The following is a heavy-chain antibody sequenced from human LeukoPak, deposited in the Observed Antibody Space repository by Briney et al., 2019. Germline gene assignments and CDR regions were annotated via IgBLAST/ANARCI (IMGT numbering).Heavy chain of an antibody. V-gene: IGHV3-7*01. J-gene: IGHJ6*03. Sequence: GGSLRLSCAASGFTFSSYWMSWVRQAPGKGLEWVANIKQDGSEKYYVDSVKGRSTISRDNAKNSLYLELNSLRAEDTAVYYCARVFEGTTSYYYYMDVWGKGTTVTVSS. D-gene: IGHD1-7*01. CDR1: GFTFSSYW. CDR2: IKQDGSEK. CDR3: ARVFEGTTSYYYYMDV.